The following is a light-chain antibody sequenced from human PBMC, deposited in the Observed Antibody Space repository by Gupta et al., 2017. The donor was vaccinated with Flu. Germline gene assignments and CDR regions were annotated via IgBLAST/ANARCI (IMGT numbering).Light chain of an antibody. V-gene: IGKV1-5*03. CDR3: QEYNRYSWT. J-gene: IGKJ1*01. CDR1: QSISSW. Sequence: GDRVTITCRASQSISSWLAWYQQKPGKPPKLLIYMASTLETGVPSRFAGSGSGTEFTLTISSLQPDYFATYYCQEYNRYSWTFGQGTKVEI. CDR2: MAS.